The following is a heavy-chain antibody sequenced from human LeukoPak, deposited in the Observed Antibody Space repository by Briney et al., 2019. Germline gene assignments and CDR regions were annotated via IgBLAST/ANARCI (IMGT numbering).Heavy chain of an antibody. CDR1: GFTFSTYC. CDR2: ISGSGGST. CDR3: AKDPIAAAGKRGGFDY. V-gene: IGHV3-23*01. D-gene: IGHD6-13*01. J-gene: IGHJ4*02. Sequence: GGSLRLSCAASGFTFSTYCMHWVRQAPGKGPMWVSAISGSGGSTYYADSVKGRFTISRDNSKNTLYLQMNGLRAEDTAVYYCAKDPIAAAGKRGGFDYWGQGTLVTVSS.